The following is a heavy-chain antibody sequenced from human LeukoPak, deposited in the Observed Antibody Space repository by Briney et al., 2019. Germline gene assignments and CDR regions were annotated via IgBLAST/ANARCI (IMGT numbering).Heavy chain of an antibody. CDR1: GVTFSSYA. Sequence: ASVKVSCKASGVTFSSYAISWVRQAPGQGLEWMGWISAYNGNTNYAQKLQGRVTMTTDTSTSTAYMELRSLRSDDTAVYYCAIVDTAMVGGEFDYWGQGTLVTVSS. CDR3: AIVDTAMVGGEFDY. V-gene: IGHV1-18*01. CDR2: ISAYNGNT. D-gene: IGHD5-18*01. J-gene: IGHJ4*02.